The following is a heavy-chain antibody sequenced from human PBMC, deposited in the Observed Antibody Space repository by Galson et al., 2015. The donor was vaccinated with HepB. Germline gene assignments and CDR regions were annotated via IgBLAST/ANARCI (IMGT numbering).Heavy chain of an antibody. CDR3: ARDGKIWGWNGYMAYYMDV. CDR1: GFSFRSYA. D-gene: IGHD3-3*01. CDR2: IAYDGSSK. Sequence: SLRLSCAASGFSFRSYAMHWVRQAPGKGLEWVAVIAYDGSSKYYADSVKGRFTISRDNSKNTVYLQMNSLRVEETAVYYCARDGKIWGWNGYMAYYMDVWGEGTTVIVSS. J-gene: IGHJ6*03. V-gene: IGHV3-30-3*01.